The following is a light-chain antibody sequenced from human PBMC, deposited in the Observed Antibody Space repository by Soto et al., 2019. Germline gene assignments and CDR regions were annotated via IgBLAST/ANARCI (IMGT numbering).Light chain of an antibody. CDR2: AAS. J-gene: IGKJ4*01. V-gene: IGKV1-39*01. Sequence: DIPMTQSPSSLSASVGDRVTITCRASQSISSYLNWYQQKPGKAPKLLIYAASSLQSGVPSRFSVRGSGTDFNLTISSLQPVDCPHYYCEHSYSTPPYTFGGGNKVEIK. CDR3: EHSYSTPPYT. CDR1: QSISSY.